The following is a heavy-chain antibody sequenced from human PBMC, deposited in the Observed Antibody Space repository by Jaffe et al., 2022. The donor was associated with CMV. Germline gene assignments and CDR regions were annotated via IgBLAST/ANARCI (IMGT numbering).Heavy chain of an antibody. J-gene: IGHJ6*02. CDR1: GFTFDDYA. Sequence: EVQLVESGGGLVQPGRSLRLSCAASGFTFDDYAMHWVRQAPGKGLEWVSGISWNSGSIGYADSVKGRFTISRDNAKNSLYLQMNSLRAEDTALYYCAKDNNGFLYYYGMDVWGQGTTVTVSS. V-gene: IGHV3-9*01. D-gene: IGHD1-20*01. CDR3: AKDNNGFLYYYGMDV. CDR2: ISWNSGSI.